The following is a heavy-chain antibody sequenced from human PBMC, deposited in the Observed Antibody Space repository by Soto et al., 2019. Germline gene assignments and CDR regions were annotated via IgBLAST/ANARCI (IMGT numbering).Heavy chain of an antibody. CDR2: VSYSGST. D-gene: IGHD6-13*01. CDR1: GCSISIHY. J-gene: IGHJ6*03. CDR3: ATRTAAGKPKFDFCMDV. Sequence: SETLSLTCTVSGCSISIHYWSWIRQPPGKGLEWIGYVSYSGSTNYNPSLRSRVTMSIDTSKNQFSLMLSSVTAADTAVYYCATRTAAGKPKFDFCMDVGGKGTTVTVS. V-gene: IGHV4-59*08.